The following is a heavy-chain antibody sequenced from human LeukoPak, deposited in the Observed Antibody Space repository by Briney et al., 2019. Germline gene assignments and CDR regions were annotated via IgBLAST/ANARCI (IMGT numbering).Heavy chain of an antibody. CDR1: GFTVSSNY. V-gene: IGHV3-21*01. D-gene: IGHD5-18*01. Sequence: GGSLRLSCAASGFTVSSNYMNWVRQAPGKGLEWVSSISSSSSYIYYADSVKGRFTISRDNAKNSLYLQMNSLRAEDTAVYYCARERVGYSYGATCFDYWGQGTLVTVSS. J-gene: IGHJ4*02. CDR2: ISSSSSYI. CDR3: ARERVGYSYGATCFDY.